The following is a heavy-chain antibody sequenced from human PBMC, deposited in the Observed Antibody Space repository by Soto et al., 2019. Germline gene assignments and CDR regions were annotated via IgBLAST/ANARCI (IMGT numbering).Heavy chain of an antibody. V-gene: IGHV1-18*01. CDR2: ISAYNGNT. CDR3: ARDPEWLRFSGEFDY. J-gene: IGHJ4*02. Sequence: ASVKVSCKASGYTFTSYGISWVRQAPGQGLEWMGWISAYNGNTNYAQKLQGRVTMTTDTSTSTAYMELRSLRSDDTAVYYCARDPEWLRFSGEFDYWGQGTLVTVSS. D-gene: IGHD5-12*01. CDR1: GYTFTSYG.